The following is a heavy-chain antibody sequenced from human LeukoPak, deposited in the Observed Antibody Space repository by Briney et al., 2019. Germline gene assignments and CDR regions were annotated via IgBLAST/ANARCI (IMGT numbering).Heavy chain of an antibody. D-gene: IGHD6-13*01. CDR3: ARYGRIAAAGIDY. CDR1: GGTFSSYA. CDR2: IIPIFGTA. J-gene: IGHJ4*02. Sequence: SVKVSCKASGGTFSSYAISWVRQAPGQGLEWMGGIIPIFGTANYAQKFQGRVTMTTDTSTGTAYMELRSLRSDDTAVYYCARYGRIAAAGIDYWGQGTLVTVSS. V-gene: IGHV1-69*05.